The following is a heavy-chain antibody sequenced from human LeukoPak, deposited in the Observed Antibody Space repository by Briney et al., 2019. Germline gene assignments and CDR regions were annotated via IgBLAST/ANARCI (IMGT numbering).Heavy chain of an antibody. V-gene: IGHV3-7*01. D-gene: IGHD2-21*02. CDR2: IKQDGSEK. J-gene: IGHJ4*02. CDR3: AREYCGGDCYPFDY. CDR1: GFTFSSYW. Sequence: GGSLRLSCAASGFTFSSYWMSWVRQAPGKGLEWVANIKQDGSEKYYVDSVKGRFTISRDNAKNSLYLQMNSLRAEDTAVYYCAREYCGGDCYPFDYWGQGTLVTVSS.